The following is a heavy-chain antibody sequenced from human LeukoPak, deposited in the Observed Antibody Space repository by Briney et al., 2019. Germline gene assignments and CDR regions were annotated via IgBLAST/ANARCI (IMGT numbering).Heavy chain of an antibody. CDR1: GFTLSSYW. J-gene: IGHJ5*02. CDR2: INSDGSST. Sequence: GGSLRLSCAASGFTLSSYWTHWVRHAPGKGLVWVSRINSDGSSTSYADSVKGRFTISRDNAKNTLYLQMNSLRAEDTAVYYCARALRYYDSSPWGQGTLVTVSS. CDR3: ARALRYYDSSP. D-gene: IGHD3-22*01. V-gene: IGHV3-74*01.